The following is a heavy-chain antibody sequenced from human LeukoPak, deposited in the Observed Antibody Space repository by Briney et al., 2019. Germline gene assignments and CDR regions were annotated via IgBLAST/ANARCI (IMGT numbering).Heavy chain of an antibody. Sequence: GGSLRLSCAAAGFTFSSYAMTWVRQAPGKGLEWVSVISGNGGRTYYADSVKGRFTISRENSKNTLYLQMNSLRAEDTAVYYCAKVRDLDTVLGRFDSCGQGTLVTVSS. D-gene: IGHD5-18*01. CDR1: GFTFSSYA. CDR3: AKVRDLDTVLGRFDS. V-gene: IGHV3-23*01. CDR2: ISGNGGRT. J-gene: IGHJ5*02.